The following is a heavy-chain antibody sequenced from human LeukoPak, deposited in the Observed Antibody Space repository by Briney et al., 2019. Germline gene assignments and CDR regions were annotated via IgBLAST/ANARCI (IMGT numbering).Heavy chain of an antibody. Sequence: GGSLRLSCAASGFTFSSYAMSWVRQAPGKGLEWVSAISGSGGSTYYADSVKGRFTISRDNSKNTPYLQMNSLRAEDTAVYYCAKETANSYYDILTGYYLFDYWGQGTLVTVSS. D-gene: IGHD3-9*01. CDR1: GFTFSSYA. V-gene: IGHV3-23*01. CDR3: AKETANSYYDILTGYYLFDY. CDR2: ISGSGGST. J-gene: IGHJ4*02.